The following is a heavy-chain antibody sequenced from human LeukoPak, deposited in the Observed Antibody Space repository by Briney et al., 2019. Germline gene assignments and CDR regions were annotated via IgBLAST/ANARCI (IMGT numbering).Heavy chain of an antibody. CDR2: IYYTGST. D-gene: IGHD3-22*01. V-gene: IGHV4-59*08. CDR3: ARAGLRYYECSAYPYNWFDP. CDR1: GGSISSYD. Sequence: SETLSLTCTVSGGSISSYDWSWIRQPPGKGLEWIGYIYYTGSTNYNPSLKSRVTISVDTSKNQFSLKLNSVTAADTAVYYCARAGLRYYECSAYPYNWFDPWGQGTLVTVSS. J-gene: IGHJ5*02.